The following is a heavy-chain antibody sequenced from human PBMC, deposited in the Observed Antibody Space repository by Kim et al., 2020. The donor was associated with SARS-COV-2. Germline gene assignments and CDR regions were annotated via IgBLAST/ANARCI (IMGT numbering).Heavy chain of an antibody. J-gene: IGHJ1*01. Sequence: GGSLRLSCAASGFTFSSYAMSWVRQAPGKGLEWVSAISGSGGSTYYADSVKGRFTISRDNSKNTLYLQMNSLRAEDTAVYYCAKHPPDYGDYNGYFQHWGQGTLVTVSS. D-gene: IGHD4-17*01. CDR2: ISGSGGST. CDR3: AKHPPDYGDYNGYFQH. V-gene: IGHV3-23*01. CDR1: GFTFSSYA.